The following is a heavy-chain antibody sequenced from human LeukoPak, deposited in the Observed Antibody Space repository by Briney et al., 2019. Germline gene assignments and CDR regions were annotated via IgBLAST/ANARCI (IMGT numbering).Heavy chain of an antibody. CDR3: ARARTRYSGSYGGAFDI. Sequence: GGSLRLSCAASGFTFSGYWMSWVRQAPGKGLEWVANIKQDGSEKYYVDSVKGRFTISRDNAKNSLYLQMNSLRAEDTAVYYCARARTRYSGSYGGAFDIWGQGTMVTVSS. J-gene: IGHJ3*02. CDR1: GFTFSGYW. D-gene: IGHD1-26*01. CDR2: IKQDGSEK. V-gene: IGHV3-7*01.